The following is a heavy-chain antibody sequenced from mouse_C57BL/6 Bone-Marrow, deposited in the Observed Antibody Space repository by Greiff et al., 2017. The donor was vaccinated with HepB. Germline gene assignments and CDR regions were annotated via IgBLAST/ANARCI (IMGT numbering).Heavy chain of an antibody. CDR1: GYTFTDYN. CDR2: INPNNGGT. V-gene: IGHV1-18*01. J-gene: IGHJ3*01. Sequence: EVQLQQSGPELVKPGASVKIPCKASGYTFTDYNMDWVKQSHGKSLEWIGDINPNNGGTIYNQKFKGKATLTVDKSSSTAYMELRSLTSEDTAVYYCARGAYYGNLLGWFAYWGQGTLVTVSA. CDR3: ARGAYYGNLLGWFAY. D-gene: IGHD2-10*01.